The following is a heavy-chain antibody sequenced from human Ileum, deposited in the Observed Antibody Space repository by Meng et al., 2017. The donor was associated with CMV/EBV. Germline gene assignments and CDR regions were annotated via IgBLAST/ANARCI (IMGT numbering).Heavy chain of an antibody. D-gene: IGHD3-22*01. J-gene: IGHJ4*02. V-gene: IGHV3-21*02. Sequence: EVQVVESGGGLVKPGGSLRLSCAGSGFSFTSYSITWVRQASGEGLEWVASISSSGAYIYYADSMKGRFIISRDNAKNSVFLQMNSLRVEGTAMYYCTREGRGYYPDYWGQGTLVIVSS. CDR2: ISSSGAYI. CDR1: GFSFTSYS. CDR3: TREGRGYYPDY.